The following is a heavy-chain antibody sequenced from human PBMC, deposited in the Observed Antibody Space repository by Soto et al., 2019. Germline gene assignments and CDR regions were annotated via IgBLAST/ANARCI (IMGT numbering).Heavy chain of an antibody. CDR3: AKDPSGGLNGYFDY. CDR1: GFTFSSYA. V-gene: IGHV3-23*01. Sequence: EVQLLESGGGLVQPGGSLRLSCAASGFTFSSYALTWVRQAPGKGLEWVSAISGSGDRTYYADSVKGRFTISRDNSKNTLYLQMNSLRAEDTAIYYCAKDPSGGLNGYFDYWGQGTLVTVSS. CDR2: ISGSGDRT. D-gene: IGHD3-3*01. J-gene: IGHJ4*02.